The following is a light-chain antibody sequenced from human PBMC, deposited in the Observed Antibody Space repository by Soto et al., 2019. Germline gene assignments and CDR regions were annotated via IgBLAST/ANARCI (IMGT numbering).Light chain of an antibody. J-gene: IGKJ5*01. V-gene: IGKV3-20*01. CDR1: QSVSSNY. Sequence: ESVLTQSPGTLSLSPGERATLSCRASQSVSSNYFAWYQHKPGQAPRLLIYGASSRATAIPDRFSGSGSWTDFTTTIIRLVPEDFSVYYCEQYGSSFPITFGQGTRLEIK. CDR2: GAS. CDR3: EQYGSSFPIT.